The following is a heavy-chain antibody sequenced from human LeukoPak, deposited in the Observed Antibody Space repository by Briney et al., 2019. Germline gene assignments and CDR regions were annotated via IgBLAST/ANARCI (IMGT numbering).Heavy chain of an antibody. J-gene: IGHJ3*02. D-gene: IGHD5-18*01. V-gene: IGHV1-24*01. Sequence: GASVKVSCKVSGYTLTELSMHWVRQAPGKGLEWMGGFDPEDGETIYAQKFQGRVTMTEDTSTDTAYMELSSLRSEDTAVYYCARVSGEVGYSYDVGAFDIWGQGTMVTVSS. CDR3: ARVSGEVGYSYDVGAFDI. CDR1: GYTLTELS. CDR2: FDPEDGET.